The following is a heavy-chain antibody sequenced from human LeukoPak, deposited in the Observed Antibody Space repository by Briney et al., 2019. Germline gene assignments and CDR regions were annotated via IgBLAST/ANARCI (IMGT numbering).Heavy chain of an antibody. CDR2: INHSGST. Sequence: SESLSLTCAVYGGSFSGYYWSWIRQPPGKGLEWIGEINHSGSTNYNPSLKSRVTISVDTSKNQFSLKLSSVTAADTAVYYCARDRQQLEYNWFDPWGQGTLVTVSS. D-gene: IGHD6-13*01. J-gene: IGHJ5*02. V-gene: IGHV4-34*01. CDR1: GGSFSGYY. CDR3: ARDRQQLEYNWFDP.